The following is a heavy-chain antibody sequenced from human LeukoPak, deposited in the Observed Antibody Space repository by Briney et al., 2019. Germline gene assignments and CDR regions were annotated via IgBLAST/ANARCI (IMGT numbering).Heavy chain of an antibody. CDR2: INTNSGGT. Sequence: GASVNVSCKASGYIFTGYYLHWVRQAPGQGLEWMGWINTNSGGTNYAQKFQGRVTMTRDTSISTAFMELSRLRSDDTPVYYCARDIAVAAGPFDVWGQGTMVTVSS. CDR1: GYIFTGYY. J-gene: IGHJ3*01. CDR3: ARDIAVAAGPFDV. V-gene: IGHV1-2*02. D-gene: IGHD6-13*01.